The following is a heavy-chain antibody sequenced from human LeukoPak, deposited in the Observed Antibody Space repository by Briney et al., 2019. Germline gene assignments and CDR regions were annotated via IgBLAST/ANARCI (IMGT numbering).Heavy chain of an antibody. V-gene: IGHV1-46*01. J-gene: IGHJ5*02. D-gene: IGHD3-9*01. CDR3: ASEGVVSYYDILTGYYSPSGFDP. Sequence: ASVKVSCKASGYTFTSYYMHWVRQAPGQGLEWMGIINPSGGSTSYAQKFQGRVTMTRDTSTSTVYMGLSSLRSEDTAVYYCASEGVVSYYDILTGYYSPSGFDPWGQGTLVTVSS. CDR2: INPSGGST. CDR1: GYTFTSYY.